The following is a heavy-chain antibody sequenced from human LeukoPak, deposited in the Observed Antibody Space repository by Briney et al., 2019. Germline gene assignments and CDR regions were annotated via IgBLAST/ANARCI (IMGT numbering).Heavy chain of an antibody. CDR3: ASFSIQGPMYYFDY. V-gene: IGHV4-39*01. Sequence: PSETLSLTCTVSGGSISTTSYYWAWIRQPPGKGLEWIGSIYYSGSTFYNASLKSRLTISVDTSKNQFSLKLDSVTDADTAVYYCASFSIQGPMYYFDYWGQGTLVTVSS. CDR1: GGSISTTSYY. J-gene: IGHJ4*02. CDR2: IYYSGST. D-gene: IGHD2-2*01.